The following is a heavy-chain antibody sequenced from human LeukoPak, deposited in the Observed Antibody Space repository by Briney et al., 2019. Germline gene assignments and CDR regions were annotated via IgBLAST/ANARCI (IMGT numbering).Heavy chain of an antibody. CDR2: IREDGTEK. Sequence: GGSLRLSCTASGFTFSGAWMTWVRQAPGKGLEWVANIREDGTEKNYVDSVKGRFTISSDNAKNSLFLQMSNLRDDDTAIYYCARHVGISFWGQGTLVTVSS. J-gene: IGHJ4*02. CDR1: GFTFSGAW. CDR3: ARHVGISF. D-gene: IGHD7-27*01. V-gene: IGHV3-7*01.